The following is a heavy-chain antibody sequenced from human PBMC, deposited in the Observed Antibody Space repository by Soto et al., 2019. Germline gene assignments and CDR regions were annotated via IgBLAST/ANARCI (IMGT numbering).Heavy chain of an antibody. D-gene: IGHD3-10*01. J-gene: IGHJ4*02. CDR2: NIPSFKTP. CDR3: AREHATSVYGSGSPYEY. CDR1: GGSFGSHV. V-gene: IGHV1-69*01. Sequence: QVQLVQSGAEVKKPGSSVTVSCKASGGSFGSHVIAWVRQAPGQRLEWMGGNIPSFKTPQYAQKFQGRVTITADGFATTVYMHLSSLRSVDTALYICAREHATSVYGSGSPYEYWGQGTLVTVSS.